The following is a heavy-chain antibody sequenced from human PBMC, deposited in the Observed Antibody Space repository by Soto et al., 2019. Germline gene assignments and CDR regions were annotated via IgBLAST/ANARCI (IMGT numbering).Heavy chain of an antibody. CDR2: ISGSGDTI. J-gene: IGHJ4*02. V-gene: IGHV3-23*01. CDR3: AKLRGDGWHFHY. CDR1: VFTFSDFA. Sequence: EVQVLAAGGGLVQPGGSLKLSCVASVFTFSDFAMRWFRQAPGKGLVCVSFISGSGDTIYYTDSVKGRFTISRDNSNNTLYLQMHSLRADDTAKYFCAKLRGDGWHFHYWGQGTLVAVSS. D-gene: IGHD6-19*01.